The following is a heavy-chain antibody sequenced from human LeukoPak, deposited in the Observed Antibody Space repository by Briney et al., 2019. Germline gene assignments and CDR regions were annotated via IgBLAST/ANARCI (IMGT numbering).Heavy chain of an antibody. D-gene: IGHD5-12*01. CDR1: GLTFSSYS. CDR3: ARHSGYDRAFDI. V-gene: IGHV3-21*01. Sequence: NPGGSLRLSCAASGLTFSSYSMNWVRQAPGKGLEWVSSISSSSSYIYYADSVKGRFTISRDNAKNSLYLQMNSLRAEDTAVYYCARHSGYDRAFDIWGQGTMVTVSS. CDR2: ISSSSSYI. J-gene: IGHJ3*02.